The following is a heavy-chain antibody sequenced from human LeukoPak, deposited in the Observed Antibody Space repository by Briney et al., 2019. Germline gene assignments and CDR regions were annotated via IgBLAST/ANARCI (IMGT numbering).Heavy chain of an antibody. D-gene: IGHD6-19*01. CDR3: ARDTRWLGSVFDY. CDR2: INPNSGGT. V-gene: IGHV1-2*02. CDR1: GYTFTGYY. J-gene: IGHJ4*02. Sequence: ASVTVSCKASGYTFTGYYMHWVRQAPGQGLERMGWINPNSGGTNYAQKFQGRVTMTRDTSISTAYMELSRLRSDDTAVYYCARDTRWLGSVFDYWGQGTLVTVSS.